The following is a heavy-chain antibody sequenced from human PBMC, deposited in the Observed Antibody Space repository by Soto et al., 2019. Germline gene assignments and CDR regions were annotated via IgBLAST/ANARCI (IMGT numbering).Heavy chain of an antibody. J-gene: IGHJ4*02. CDR3: ARDAVAGQDY. V-gene: IGHV3-33*01. Sequence: QVQMVESGGGVVQPGRSLRLSCAASGFTFSTYGMHWVRQAPGKGLEWVANIWHDGSNKYYADSVKGRFTISRDNSKNTVYLQMNSLRADDTAMYYCARDAVAGQDYWGQGTLVTVSS. CDR2: IWHDGSNK. D-gene: IGHD6-19*01. CDR1: GFTFSTYG.